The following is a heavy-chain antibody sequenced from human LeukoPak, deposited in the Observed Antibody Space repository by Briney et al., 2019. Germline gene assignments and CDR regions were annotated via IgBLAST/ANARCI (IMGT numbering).Heavy chain of an antibody. CDR2: IYTSGST. Sequence: SETLSLTCTVSGGSISSYYWSWIRQPAGKGLEWIERIYTSGSTNYNPSPKSRVTMSVDTSKNQFSLKLSSVTAADTAVYYCASQGLQWLVLEDQDWFDPWGQGTLVTVSS. CDR3: ASQGLQWLVLEDQDWFDP. V-gene: IGHV4-4*07. CDR1: GGSISSYY. D-gene: IGHD6-19*01. J-gene: IGHJ5*02.